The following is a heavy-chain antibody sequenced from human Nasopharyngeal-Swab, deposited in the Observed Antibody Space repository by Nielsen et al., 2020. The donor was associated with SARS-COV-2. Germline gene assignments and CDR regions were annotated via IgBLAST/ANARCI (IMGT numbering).Heavy chain of an antibody. D-gene: IGHD6-6*01. Sequence: SETLSLTCTVSGGSISSYYWSWIRQPPGKGLEWIGYIYYSGSTNYNPSLKSRVTISVDTSKNQFSLKLSSVTAADTAVYYCVRDSASSSSKGNWFDPWGQGTLVTVSS. CDR3: VRDSASSSSKGNWFDP. CDR2: IYYSGST. J-gene: IGHJ5*02. V-gene: IGHV4-59*13. CDR1: GGSISSYY.